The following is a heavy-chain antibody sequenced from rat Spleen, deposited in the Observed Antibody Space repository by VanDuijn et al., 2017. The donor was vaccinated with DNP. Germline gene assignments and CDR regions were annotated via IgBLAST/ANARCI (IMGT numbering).Heavy chain of an antibody. CDR3: LKHLDA. Sequence: EVQLVETGGGLVQPGRSLKLSCAASGFTFSDYDMAWVRQAPKRGLEWVTTITYVGGITYYRDSVKGRFTISRDNAENTVYLQMNSLRSEDTATYYCLKHLDAWGQGTSVTVSS. CDR2: ITYVGGIT. CDR1: GFTFSDYD. V-gene: IGHV5-7*01. J-gene: IGHJ4*01.